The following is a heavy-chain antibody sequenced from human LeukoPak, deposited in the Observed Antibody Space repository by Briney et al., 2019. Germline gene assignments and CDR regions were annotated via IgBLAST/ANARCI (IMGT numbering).Heavy chain of an antibody. CDR1: GFTFSSSA. J-gene: IGHJ6*03. CDR2: ISGSGHST. D-gene: IGHD3-10*01. CDR3: ARTYYYGSGSYHRYMDV. Sequence: GGSLRLSCAASGFTFSSSAMSWVRQAPGKGLEWVSAISGSGHSTYYADSVKGRFTVSRDNSKNTLYLQMNSLRAEDTAVYYCARTYYYGSGSYHRYMDVWGKGTTVTISS. V-gene: IGHV3-23*01.